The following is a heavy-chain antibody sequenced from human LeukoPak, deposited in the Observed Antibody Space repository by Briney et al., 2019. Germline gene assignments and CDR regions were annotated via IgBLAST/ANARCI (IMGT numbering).Heavy chain of an antibody. D-gene: IGHD3-3*01. J-gene: IGHJ4*02. V-gene: IGHV7-4-1*02. Sequence: GASVKVSCKASGYTFTSYAMNWVRQAPGQGLEWMGWINTNTGNPTYAQGFTGRFVFSLDTSVSTAYLQMNSLRAEDTAVYYCVGGRITIFGEIRLDYWGQGTLVTVSS. CDR2: INTNTGNP. CDR3: VGGRITIFGEIRLDY. CDR1: GYTFTSYA.